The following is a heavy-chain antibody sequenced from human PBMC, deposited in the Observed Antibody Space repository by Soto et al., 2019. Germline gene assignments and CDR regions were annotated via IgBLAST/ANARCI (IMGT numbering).Heavy chain of an antibody. V-gene: IGHV3-33*01. Sequence: QVQLVESGGGVVQPGRSLRLSCAASGFTFSSYGMHWVRQAPGEGLEWVAVIWYDGSNKYYADSVKGRFTISRDNSKNTLYLQMNSLRAEDTAVYYCARDYYGSGSYYFFDYWGQGTLVTVSS. J-gene: IGHJ4*02. D-gene: IGHD3-10*01. CDR1: GFTFSSYG. CDR2: IWYDGSNK. CDR3: ARDYYGSGSYYFFDY.